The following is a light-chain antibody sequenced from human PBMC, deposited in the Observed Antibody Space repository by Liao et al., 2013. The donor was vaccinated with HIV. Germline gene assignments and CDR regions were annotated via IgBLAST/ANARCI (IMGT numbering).Light chain of an antibody. V-gene: IGLV3-21*01. J-gene: IGLJ3*02. CDR2: YDS. CDR1: NIGSKS. Sequence: SYVLTQPPSVSVAPGMTARITCEGDNIGSKSVHWYQQRPGQAPVLVIYYDSDRPSGIPERFSGSNSGNTATLTISRVEAGDEADYYCQVWDSSSDHPGVFGGGTKLTVL. CDR3: QVWDSSSDHPGV.